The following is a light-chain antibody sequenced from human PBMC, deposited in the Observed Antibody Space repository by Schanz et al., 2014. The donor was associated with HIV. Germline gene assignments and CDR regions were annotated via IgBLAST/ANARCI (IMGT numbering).Light chain of an antibody. J-gene: IGKJ4*01. Sequence: EVVLTQSPGTLSLSPGERATLSCRASQSVNSHYLAWYQQKRGQAPRLLILGASSRATGVPDRFSGSESGTDFTRVISRLEPEDFAVYYCQQYAGSPTFGGGTTVEI. V-gene: IGKV3-20*01. CDR3: QQYAGSPT. CDR1: QSVNSHY. CDR2: GAS.